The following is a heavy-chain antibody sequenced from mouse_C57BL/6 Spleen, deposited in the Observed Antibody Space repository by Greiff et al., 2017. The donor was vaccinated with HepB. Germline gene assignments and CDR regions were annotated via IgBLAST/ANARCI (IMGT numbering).Heavy chain of an antibody. CDR1: GFTFSSYT. D-gene: IGHD4-1*01. CDR2: ISGGGGNT. CDR3: ARASNWEAWFAY. J-gene: IGHJ3*01. V-gene: IGHV5-9*01. Sequence: EVHLVESGGGLVKPGGSLKLSCAASGFTFSSYTMSWVRQTPEKRLEWVATISGGGGNTYYPDSVKGRFTISRDKAKNTLYLQMSRLRSEDTALYYCARASNWEAWFAYWGQGTLVTVSA.